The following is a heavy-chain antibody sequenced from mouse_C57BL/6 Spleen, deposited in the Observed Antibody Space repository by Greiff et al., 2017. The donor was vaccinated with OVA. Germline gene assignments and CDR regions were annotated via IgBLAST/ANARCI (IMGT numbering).Heavy chain of an antibody. Sequence: DVKLVESGPELVKPGASVKMSCKASGYTFTDYNMHWVKQSHGKSLEWIGYINPNNGGTSYNQKFKGKATLTVNKSSSTAYMELRSLTSEDSAVYYCASETAQATGFAYWGQGTLVTVSA. J-gene: IGHJ3*01. CDR1: GYTFTDYN. CDR2: INPNNGGT. V-gene: IGHV1-22*01. CDR3: ASETAQATGFAY. D-gene: IGHD3-2*02.